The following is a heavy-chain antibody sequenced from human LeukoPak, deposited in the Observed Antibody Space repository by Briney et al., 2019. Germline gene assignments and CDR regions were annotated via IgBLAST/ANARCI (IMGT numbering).Heavy chain of an antibody. V-gene: IGHV3-48*01. J-gene: IGHJ6*03. CDR3: AKLSTYYGSGSLPYYYYYYLDV. CDR1: GFTFSSYS. Sequence: GGSLRLSCAASGFTFSSYSMNWVRQAPGKGLEWVSYISSSSSTIYYADSVKGRFTISRDNSKNTLYLQMNSLRAEDTAMYYCAKLSTYYGSGSLPYYYYYYLDVWGKGTTVTISS. CDR2: ISSSSSTI. D-gene: IGHD3-10*01.